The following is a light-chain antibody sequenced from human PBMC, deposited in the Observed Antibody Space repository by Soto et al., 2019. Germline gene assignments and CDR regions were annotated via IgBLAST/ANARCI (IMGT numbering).Light chain of an antibody. CDR1: QSVSSW. CDR2: DAS. V-gene: IGKV1-5*01. J-gene: IGKJ1*01. CDR3: QQDQSSGT. Sequence: DIEMTQPPSTLSASVGDIVIITCRASQSVSSWFAWYQQKPGKAPNLMIYDASSLESGVPSRFSGSGSGTEFTLTISSLQPDDFATYFCQQDQSSGTFGQGTKVEIK.